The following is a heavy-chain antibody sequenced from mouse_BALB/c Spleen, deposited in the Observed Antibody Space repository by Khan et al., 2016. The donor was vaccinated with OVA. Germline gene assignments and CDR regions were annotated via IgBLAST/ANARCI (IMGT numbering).Heavy chain of an antibody. CDR2: ISSGGDNT. V-gene: IGHV5-9*03. CDR1: GFTFSSFT. CDR3: ARSNYGSFAY. Sequence: EVELVESGGGLVKPGGSLKLSCAASGFTFSSFTMSWVRQTPEKRLEWVATISSGGDNTYYPDSVKGRFTISRANAQNNLYLQMSSLRSEDTALYYCARSNYGSFAYWGQGTLVTVSA. J-gene: IGHJ3*01. D-gene: IGHD2-2*01.